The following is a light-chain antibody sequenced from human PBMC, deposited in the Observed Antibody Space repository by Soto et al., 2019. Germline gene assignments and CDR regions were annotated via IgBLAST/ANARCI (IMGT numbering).Light chain of an antibody. CDR3: QQYGRSRT. CDR2: GAS. Sequence: EIVLTQSPGTLSLSPGERATLSCRASQSVSSSYLAWYQQKPGQAPRLLIYGASSRATGIPDRFSGSGSGTDFTLTISILEPEDFAVYYCQQYGRSRTFGQGTKVEIQ. CDR1: QSVSSSY. V-gene: IGKV3-20*01. J-gene: IGKJ1*01.